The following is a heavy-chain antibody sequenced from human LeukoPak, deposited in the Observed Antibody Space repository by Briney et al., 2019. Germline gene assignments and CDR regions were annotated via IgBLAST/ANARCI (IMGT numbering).Heavy chain of an antibody. V-gene: IGHV4-59*01. Sequence: PSETLSLTCTVSGDSITSYYLSWIRQPPGKGLECIGYISYSGSTTYNPSLKSRVTISVDTSNNQFSLKLTSVTVADTAVYYCARYSSGYTYYFDYWGQGTLVTVSS. CDR2: ISYSGST. D-gene: IGHD3-22*01. CDR1: GDSITSYY. J-gene: IGHJ4*02. CDR3: ARYSSGYTYYFDY.